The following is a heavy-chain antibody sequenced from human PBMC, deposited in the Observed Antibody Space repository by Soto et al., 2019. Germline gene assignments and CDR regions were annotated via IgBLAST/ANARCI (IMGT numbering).Heavy chain of an antibody. CDR3: ARGRPVEWLLSAVPLDI. J-gene: IGHJ3*02. Sequence: ASVKVSGKASGYTFTSDGISWVRQAPGQGLEWMGWISAYNGNTNYAQKLQGRVTMTTDTSTSTAYMELRSLRSDDTAVYYCARGRPVEWLLSAVPLDIWGQGTMVTVS. V-gene: IGHV1-18*01. CDR2: ISAYNGNT. D-gene: IGHD3-3*01. CDR1: GYTFTSDG.